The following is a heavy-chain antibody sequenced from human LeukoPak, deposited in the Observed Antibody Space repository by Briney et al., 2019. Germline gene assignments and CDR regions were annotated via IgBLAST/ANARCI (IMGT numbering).Heavy chain of an antibody. CDR2: ISAYNGNT. Sequence: AASVKVSCKASGYTFTSYGISWVRQAPGQGLEWMGWISAYNGNTNYAQKLQGRVTMTTDTSTSTAYMELRSLRSDDTAVYYCARVGMQLSRYYYYMDVWGKGTTVTVSS. J-gene: IGHJ6*03. V-gene: IGHV1-18*01. CDR1: GYTFTSYG. CDR3: ARVGMQLSRYYYYMDV. D-gene: IGHD5-18*01.